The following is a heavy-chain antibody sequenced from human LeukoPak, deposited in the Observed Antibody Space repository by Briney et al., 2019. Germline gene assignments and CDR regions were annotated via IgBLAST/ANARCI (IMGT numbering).Heavy chain of an antibody. Sequence: GGSLRLSCGTSGFNFTRHGMHWVRQAPGKGLEWVAVIWHTSMSAFYSDSVKGRFIISKDNSRNTLYLQMSNLRADDTAVYYCAKELGVPAAGWQIQQWGLGTLVTVSS. D-gene: IGHD6-13*01. CDR3: AKELGVPAAGWQIQQ. V-gene: IGHV3-33*06. CDR1: GFNFTRHG. J-gene: IGHJ1*01. CDR2: IWHTSMSA.